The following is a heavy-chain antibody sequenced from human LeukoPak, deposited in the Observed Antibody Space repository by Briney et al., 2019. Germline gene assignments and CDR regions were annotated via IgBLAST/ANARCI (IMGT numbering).Heavy chain of an antibody. CDR1: GFTFSSYA. CDR2: IKSKTDGGTT. V-gene: IGHV3-15*01. D-gene: IGHD3-3*01. CDR3: ANDFWSGPYPAYYFDY. Sequence: GGSLRLSCAASGFTFSSYAMSWVRQAPGKGLEWVGRIKSKTDGGTTDYAAPVKGRFTISRDDSKNTLYLQMNSLRAEDTAVYYCANDFWSGPYPAYYFDYWGQGTLVTVSS. J-gene: IGHJ4*02.